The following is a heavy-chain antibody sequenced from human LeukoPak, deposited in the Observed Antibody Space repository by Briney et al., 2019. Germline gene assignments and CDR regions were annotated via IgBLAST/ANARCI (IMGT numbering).Heavy chain of an antibody. CDR2: ISYDGSNK. D-gene: IGHD2/OR15-2a*01. Sequence: PGGSLRLSCAASGFTFSSYAMHWVRQAPGKGLEWVAVISYDGSNKYYADSVKGRFTISRDNSKNTLYLQMNSLRAEDTAVYYCASVSLPSWFDPWGQGTLVTVSS. CDR1: GFTFSSYA. J-gene: IGHJ5*02. V-gene: IGHV3-30*04. CDR3: ASVSLPSWFDP.